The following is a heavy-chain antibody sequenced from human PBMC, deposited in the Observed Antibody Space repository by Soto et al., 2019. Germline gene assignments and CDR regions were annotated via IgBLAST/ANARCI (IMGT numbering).Heavy chain of an antibody. CDR1: GFTFSSYA. D-gene: IGHD3-9*01. V-gene: IGHV3-23*01. J-gene: IGHJ6*02. CDR2: ISNTGTSA. CDR3: AKEDWSYYYYGMDV. Sequence: GGSLRLSCAASGFTFSSYAMTWVRQAPGKGLEWVSAISNTGTSAYYADSVKGRFTISRDNSKNTLYLQMNSLRAEDTAVYYCAKEDWSYYYYGMDVWGQGTTVTVSS.